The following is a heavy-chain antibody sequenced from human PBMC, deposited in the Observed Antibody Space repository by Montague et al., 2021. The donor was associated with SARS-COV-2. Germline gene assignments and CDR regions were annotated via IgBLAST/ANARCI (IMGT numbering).Heavy chain of an antibody. J-gene: IGHJ4*02. CDR2: IYYSGST. D-gene: IGHD6-19*01. CDR1: GGSISSSSYY. V-gene: IGHV4-39*01. CDR3: ARYSSGWRVGGIDY. Sequence: SETLSLTCTLSGGSISSSSYYWGWIRQPAGKGLEWIGSIYYSGSTYYXPSLRSRVTISVDTSKNQFSLKLSSVTAADTAVYYCARYSSGWRVGGIDYWGQGTLVTVSS.